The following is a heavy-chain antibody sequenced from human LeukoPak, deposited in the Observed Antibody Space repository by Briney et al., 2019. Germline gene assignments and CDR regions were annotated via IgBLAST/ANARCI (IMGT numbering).Heavy chain of an antibody. CDR3: ARDPGRRFLEWLSRPTPYYYYGMDV. CDR2: INAGNGNI. Sequence: ASVKVSCKASGHTSTTYAIHWVRQAPGQGLEWMGWINAGNGNIRYSQKLQGRVTIIGDTSASTAYMELSSLRSEDTAVYYCARDPGRRFLEWLSRPTPYYYYGMDVWGQGTTVTVSS. J-gene: IGHJ6*02. CDR1: GHTSTTYA. D-gene: IGHD3-3*01. V-gene: IGHV1-3*01.